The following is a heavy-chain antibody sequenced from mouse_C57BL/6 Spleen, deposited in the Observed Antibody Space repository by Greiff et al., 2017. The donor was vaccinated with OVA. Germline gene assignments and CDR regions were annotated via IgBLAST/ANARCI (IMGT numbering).Heavy chain of an antibody. CDR2: ISSGSSTI. V-gene: IGHV5-17*01. Sequence: EVKLMESGGGLVKPGGSLKLSCAASGFTFSDYGMNWVRQAPEKGLEWVAYISSGSSTIYYADTVKGRFTISRDNAKNTLFLQMTSLRSEDTAMYYCAYYYGSSRGCYAMDYWGQGTSVTVSS. J-gene: IGHJ4*01. CDR3: AYYYGSSRGCYAMDY. CDR1: GFTFSDYG. D-gene: IGHD1-1*01.